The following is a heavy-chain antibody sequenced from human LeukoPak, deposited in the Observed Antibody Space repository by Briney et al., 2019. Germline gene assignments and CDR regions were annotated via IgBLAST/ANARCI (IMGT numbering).Heavy chain of an antibody. CDR2: ISGSGGST. V-gene: IGHV3-23*01. J-gene: IGHJ4*02. Sequence: GGSLRLSCAASGFTFSSYAMSWVRQAPGKGLEWVSAISGSGGSTYYADSVKGRFTISRDNSKNTLYLQMNSLRAEDTAVYYCALSIAVAGTAIDYWGQGTLVTVSS. D-gene: IGHD6-19*01. CDR1: GFTFSSYA. CDR3: ALSIAVAGTAIDY.